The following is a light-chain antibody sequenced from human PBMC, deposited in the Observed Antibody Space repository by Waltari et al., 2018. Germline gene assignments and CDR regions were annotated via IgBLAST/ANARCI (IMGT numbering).Light chain of an antibody. V-gene: IGKV3D-15*01. J-gene: IGKJ2*03. Sequence: ETVMMQSPATLSLSPGERATLSCRASQSVGSTLAWYQQKPGQAPRLLIYYASSRATGIPDRFSGSGSGTEFTRTIRSLDPEDVGVYYCQKYNDWPYSFGQGTKVEIK. CDR2: YAS. CDR1: QSVGST. CDR3: QKYNDWPYS.